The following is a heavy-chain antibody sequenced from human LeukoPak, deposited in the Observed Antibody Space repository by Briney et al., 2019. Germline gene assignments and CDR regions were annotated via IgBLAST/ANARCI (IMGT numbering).Heavy chain of an antibody. CDR3: AREGTGYSRAFDI. CDR2: TKQDGSEK. CDR1: GFTFSNAW. Sequence: PGGSLRLSCAASGFTFSNAWMSWVRQAPGKGLEWVANTKQDGSEKYYVDSVKGRFTIYRDNAKNSLYLQMNSLSAEDTAVYYCAREGTGYSRAFDIWGQGTMVTVSS. D-gene: IGHD2-15*01. J-gene: IGHJ3*02. V-gene: IGHV3-7*03.